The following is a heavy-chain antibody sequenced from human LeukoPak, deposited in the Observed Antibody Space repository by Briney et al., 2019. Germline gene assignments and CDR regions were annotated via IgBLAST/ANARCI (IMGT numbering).Heavy chain of an antibody. V-gene: IGHV4-34*01. D-gene: IGHD7-27*01. Sequence: SETLSLTCAVYGGSFSGYYWSWIRKPPGKGLEWIGEINHSGSANYNPSLKSRVTISVDTSKNQFSLKLSSVTAADTAVYYCARAPNWGTNYWGQGTLVTVSS. CDR2: INHSGSA. CDR3: ARAPNWGTNY. CDR1: GGSFSGYY. J-gene: IGHJ4*02.